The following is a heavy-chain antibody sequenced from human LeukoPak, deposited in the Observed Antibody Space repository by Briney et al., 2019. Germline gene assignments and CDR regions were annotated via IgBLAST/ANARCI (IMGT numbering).Heavy chain of an antibody. Sequence: PGGSLRLSCAASGFTFSSYGMHWVRQAPGKGLEWVAVISYDGSNKYYADSVKGRFTISRDNSKNTLYLQMNSLRAEDTAVYYCAKATYYYDSSGYYGEYFQHWGQGTLVAVSS. CDR1: GFTFSSYG. CDR2: ISYDGSNK. V-gene: IGHV3-30*18. J-gene: IGHJ1*01. CDR3: AKATYYYDSSGYYGEYFQH. D-gene: IGHD3-22*01.